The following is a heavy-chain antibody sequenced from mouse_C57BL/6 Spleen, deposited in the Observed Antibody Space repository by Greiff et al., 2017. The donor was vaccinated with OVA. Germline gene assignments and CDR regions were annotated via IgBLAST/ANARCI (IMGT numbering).Heavy chain of an antibody. CDR3: SRDSSGSAWFAY. CDR1: GFTFSSYA. CDR2: ISDGGSYT. V-gene: IGHV5-4*01. J-gene: IGHJ3*01. D-gene: IGHD3-2*02. Sequence: EVMLVESGGGLVKPGGSLKLSCAASGFTFSSYAMSWVRQTPEKRLEWVATISDGGSYTYYPENVKGRFTISRDNAKNNLYLQMSHLKSEDTAMYVYSRDSSGSAWFAYWGQGTLVTVSA.